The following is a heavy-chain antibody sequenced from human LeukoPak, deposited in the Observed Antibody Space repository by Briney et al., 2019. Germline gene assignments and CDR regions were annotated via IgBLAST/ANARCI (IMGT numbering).Heavy chain of an antibody. CDR2: ISYDGSNK. V-gene: IGHV3-30-3*01. D-gene: IGHD2-2*01. CDR3: AKGQYCSSTSCLRRNYYGMDV. J-gene: IGHJ6*02. CDR1: GFTFSSYA. Sequence: GGSLRLSCAASGFTFSSYAMHWVRQAPGKGLEWVAVISYDGSNKCYADSVKGRFTISRDNSKNTLYLQMNSLRAEDTAVYYCAKGQYCSSTSCLRRNYYGMDVWGQGTTVTVSS.